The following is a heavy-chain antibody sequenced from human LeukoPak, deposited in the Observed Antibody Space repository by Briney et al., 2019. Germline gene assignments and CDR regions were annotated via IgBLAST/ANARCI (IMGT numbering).Heavy chain of an antibody. Sequence: ASVKVSCKASGYTFTGYYIHWVRQAPGQGLEWMGWINPNSGGTKFEQRFQGRVTMTRDTSINTAYMELSMLTYDDTAVYFCAKWGTYYYDSSGDLGLDYWGQGTLVTVSS. V-gene: IGHV1-2*02. J-gene: IGHJ4*02. CDR1: GYTFTGYY. CDR3: AKWGTYYYDSSGDLGLDY. CDR2: INPNSGGT. D-gene: IGHD3-22*01.